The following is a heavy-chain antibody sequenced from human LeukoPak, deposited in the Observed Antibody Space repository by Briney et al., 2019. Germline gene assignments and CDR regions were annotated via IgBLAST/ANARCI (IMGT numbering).Heavy chain of an antibody. Sequence: GGSLRLSCAASGFTFSTYAMSWVRQAPGKGLEWVSGLSGSGSSAYCADSVKGRFTISRDNSKNTLYLQMNSLRPEDTAVYYCAKGLTNLGDDWGQGTLVTVSS. V-gene: IGHV3-23*01. CDR1: GFTFSTYA. CDR2: LSGSGSSA. D-gene: IGHD3-9*01. J-gene: IGHJ4*02. CDR3: AKGLTNLGDD.